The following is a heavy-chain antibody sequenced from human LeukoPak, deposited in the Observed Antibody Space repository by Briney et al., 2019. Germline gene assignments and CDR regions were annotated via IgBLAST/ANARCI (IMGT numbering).Heavy chain of an antibody. Sequence: SETLSLTCTVSGGSISSGGYFWSWIHQHPGKGLDWIGYIYYSGSTYYNPSLKSRVTISVDTSKNQFSLNLSSVTAADTAVYCCARQTYYSSGYFDYWGLGTLVTVSS. D-gene: IGHD3-22*01. CDR2: IYYSGST. CDR1: GGSISSGGYF. J-gene: IGHJ4*02. CDR3: ARQTYYSSGYFDY. V-gene: IGHV4-31*03.